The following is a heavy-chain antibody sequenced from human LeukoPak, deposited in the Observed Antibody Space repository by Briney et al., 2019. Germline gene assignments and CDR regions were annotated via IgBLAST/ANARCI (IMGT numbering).Heavy chain of an antibody. Sequence: ASVKVSCKASGGTFSSYAISWVRQAPGHGLEWMGWISAYNGNTNYAENLQGRVTMTTDTSTNTAYMELRSLRSDDTAVYYCARIGDSWDFWSAYFDYWGQGTLVTVSS. CDR1: GGTFSSYA. V-gene: IGHV1-18*01. J-gene: IGHJ4*02. D-gene: IGHD3-3*01. CDR3: ARIGDSWDFWSAYFDY. CDR2: ISAYNGNT.